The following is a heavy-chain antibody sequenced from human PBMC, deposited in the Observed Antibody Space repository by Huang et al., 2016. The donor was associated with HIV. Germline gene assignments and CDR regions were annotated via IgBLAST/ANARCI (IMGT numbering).Heavy chain of an antibody. CDR3: ARGQLGSYGDYDVLY. CDR1: GGTFSKYA. Sequence: QVQLVQSGAEVKTPGSSVKVSCKASGGTFSKYAISWVRQAPGQGLEWVGGVIPIVGTPNYPLKFQSRVTITADDATSTTYVEVSSLRSEDTALYYCARGQLGSYGDYDVLYWGQGTLVTVSS. J-gene: IGHJ4*02. CDR2: VIPIVGTP. D-gene: IGHD4-17*01. V-gene: IGHV1-69*13.